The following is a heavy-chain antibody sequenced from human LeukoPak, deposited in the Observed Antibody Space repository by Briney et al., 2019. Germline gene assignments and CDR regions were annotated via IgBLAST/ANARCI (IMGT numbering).Heavy chain of an antibody. CDR2: ISWNSGNV. D-gene: IGHD6-19*01. Sequence: GTSLRLSCAASGFTFSSYAMHWVRQPPGKGLEWVSGISWNSGNVGYADSVKGRFTIPRDNARNSLYLQMNSLRAEDTALYYCAKVDGYNSGWYDSWGQGTLVTVSS. V-gene: IGHV3-9*01. CDR3: AKVDGYNSGWYDS. CDR1: GFTFSSYA. J-gene: IGHJ5*01.